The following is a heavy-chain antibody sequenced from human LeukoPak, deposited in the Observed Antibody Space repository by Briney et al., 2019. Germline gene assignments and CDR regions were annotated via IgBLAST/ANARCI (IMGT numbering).Heavy chain of an antibody. V-gene: IGHV1-24*01. J-gene: IGHJ4*02. CDR2: FDPEEGET. CDR1: GDTLTELF. CDR3: TTGPTYYDREGGY. Sequence: ASVKVSCRVSGDTLTELFMHWVRQAPGKGLEWMGGFDPEEGETIYAQKFQDRVAMTEDISTDTAYMELSSLRSEDTAVYFRTTGPTYYDREGGYWGQGTLVTVSS. D-gene: IGHD3-22*01.